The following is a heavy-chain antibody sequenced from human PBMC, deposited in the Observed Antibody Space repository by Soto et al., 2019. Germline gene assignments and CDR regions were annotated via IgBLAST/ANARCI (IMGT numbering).Heavy chain of an antibody. CDR3: AKGRGLVVPAAVFDY. Sequence: LSLTCAASGFTFTSYAMSWVRQAPGKGLEWVSAISGSGGSTYYADSVKGRFTISRDNSKNTLYLQMNSLRAEDTAVDYCAKGRGLVVPAAVFDYWGQGTLVTVSS. V-gene: IGHV3-23*01. CDR1: GFTFTSYA. D-gene: IGHD2-2*01. J-gene: IGHJ4*02. CDR2: ISGSGGST.